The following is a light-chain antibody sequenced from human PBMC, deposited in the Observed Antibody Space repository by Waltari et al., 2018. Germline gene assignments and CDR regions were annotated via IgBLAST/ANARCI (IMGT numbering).Light chain of an antibody. CDR2: QDN. CDR3: QAWDSSTYVV. V-gene: IGLV3-1*01. CDR1: NLGNKY. J-gene: IGLJ2*01. Sequence: SYELTQAPSVSVSPGQTASITCSGANLGNKYACWYQQKPGQSPVVVIYQDNKRPSGIPERFSGSNSGNTATLTISGTQAMDEADYYCQAWDSSTYVVFGGGTKLTVL.